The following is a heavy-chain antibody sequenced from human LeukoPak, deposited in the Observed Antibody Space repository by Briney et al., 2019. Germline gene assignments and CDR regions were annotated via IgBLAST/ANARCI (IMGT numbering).Heavy chain of an antibody. CDR2: ISSSGSTI. D-gene: IGHD4-17*01. Sequence: GGSLRLSCAASGYTFSSYEMNWVRQAPGKGLEWVSYISSSGSTIYYADSVKGRFTISRDNAKNSLYLQMNSLRAEDTAVYYCASAPCDYGDYNCWFDPWGQGTLVTVSS. CDR3: ASAPCDYGDYNCWFDP. CDR1: GYTFSSYE. V-gene: IGHV3-48*03. J-gene: IGHJ5*02.